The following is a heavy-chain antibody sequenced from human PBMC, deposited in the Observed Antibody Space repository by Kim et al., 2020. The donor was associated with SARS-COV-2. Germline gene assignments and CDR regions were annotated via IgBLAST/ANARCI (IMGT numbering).Heavy chain of an antibody. CDR3: ARGNSGSRYDKFDP. Sequence: SQKFQGKVTITRDTSASTAYMELSSLRSEDTAVYYCARGNSGSRYDKFDPWGQGTLVTVSS. V-gene: IGHV1-3*01. J-gene: IGHJ5*02. D-gene: IGHD1-26*01.